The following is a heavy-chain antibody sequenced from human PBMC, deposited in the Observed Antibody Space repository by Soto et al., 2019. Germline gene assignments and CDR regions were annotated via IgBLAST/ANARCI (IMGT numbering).Heavy chain of an antibody. D-gene: IGHD6-19*01. CDR1: GFTFSNYA. CDR3: AKGVYSAGWSYYFDY. Sequence: PGGSLRLSSAASGFTFSNYAISWVRQAPGKGLEWVSSISGSGGSTYYADSVKGRFTVSRDNSKNTLYLQMNSLRAEDTAVYYCAKGVYSAGWSYYFDYWGQGTLVTVSS. V-gene: IGHV3-23*01. J-gene: IGHJ4*02. CDR2: ISGSGGST.